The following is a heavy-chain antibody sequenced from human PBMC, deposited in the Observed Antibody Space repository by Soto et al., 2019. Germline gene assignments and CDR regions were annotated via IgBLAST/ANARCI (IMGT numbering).Heavy chain of an antibody. V-gene: IGHV3-23*01. J-gene: IGHJ3*01. D-gene: IGHD5-18*01. Sequence: EVQMLQSGGGLIEPGGSLRLSCAASGFTFSSFAMSWVRQVPGKGLEWVSGISSSGDSAVYADSVRGRCTISRDVSKNTLFLRMNTLRAEDPAVYYCAKDVKTAHTTMDEAQAFEVWGQGTVVTVSS. CDR3: AKDVKTAHTTMDEAQAFEV. CDR2: ISSSGDSA. CDR1: GFTFSSFA.